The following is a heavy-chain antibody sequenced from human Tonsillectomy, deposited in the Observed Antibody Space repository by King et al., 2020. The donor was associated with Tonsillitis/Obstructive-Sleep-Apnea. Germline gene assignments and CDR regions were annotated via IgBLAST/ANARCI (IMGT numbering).Heavy chain of an antibody. V-gene: IGHV4-61*01. CDR2: IYYSGST. CDR1: GGSVSSGSYY. Sequence: QLQESGPGLVKPSETLSLTCTVSGGSVSSGSYYWSWIRQPPGKGLEWIGYIYYSGSTNYNPSLKSRVTISVDTSKNQFSLKLGSVTAADTAVYYCARVVNCSGGSCYYFDYWGQGTLVTVSS. CDR3: ARVVNCSGGSCYYFDY. J-gene: IGHJ4*02. D-gene: IGHD2-15*01.